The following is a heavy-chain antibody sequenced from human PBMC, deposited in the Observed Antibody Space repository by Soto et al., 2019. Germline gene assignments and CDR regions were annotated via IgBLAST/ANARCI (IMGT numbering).Heavy chain of an antibody. J-gene: IGHJ4*02. V-gene: IGHV3-30*03. CDR2: ISYDGSNK. CDR1: GFTFSSYG. Sequence: VQLLESGGDLIQPGGSLRLSCVASGFTFSSYGMHWVRQAPGKGLEWVAVISYDGSNKYYADSVKGRFTISRDNSKNTLYLQMNSLRAEDTAVYYCAISTFDYWGQGTLVTVSS. CDR3: AISTFDY.